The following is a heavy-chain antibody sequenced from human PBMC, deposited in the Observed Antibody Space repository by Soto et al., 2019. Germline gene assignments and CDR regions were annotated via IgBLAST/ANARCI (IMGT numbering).Heavy chain of an antibody. V-gene: IGHV4-30-2*01. J-gene: IGHJ4*02. CDR2: IYHSGTT. CDR3: ATVIPATRSFAY. D-gene: IGHD2-15*01. CDR1: GGSIVNDDYS. Sequence: TLSLTCTFSGGSIVNDDYSWSCGRQPPGKGLEWIGYIYHSGTTYYNPSLTSRVTISVDVSNNQFSLKLTSMTAADTAVYYCATVIPATRSFAYWGQGILVTVSS.